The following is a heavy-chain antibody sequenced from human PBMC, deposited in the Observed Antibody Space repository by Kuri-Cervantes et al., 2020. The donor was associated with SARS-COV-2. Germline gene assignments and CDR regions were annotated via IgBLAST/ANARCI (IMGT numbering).Heavy chain of an antibody. J-gene: IGHJ4*02. CDR2: ISWNSGSI. CDR1: GFTFADYA. D-gene: IGHD7-27*01. CDR3: ARDLRMGKSLDY. Sequence: GGSLRLSCAASGFTFADYAMHWVRQAPGKGLEWVSGISWNSGSIGYADSVKGRFTISRDKAKNLLYLQMSSLRAEDTAVYYCARDLRMGKSLDYWGQGTLVTVSS. V-gene: IGHV3-9*01.